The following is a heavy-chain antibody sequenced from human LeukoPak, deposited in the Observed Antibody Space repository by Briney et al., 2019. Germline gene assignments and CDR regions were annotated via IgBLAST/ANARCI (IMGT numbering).Heavy chain of an antibody. CDR1: GYTFIGYF. V-gene: IGHV1-2*06. Sequence: ASVKVSCRTSGYTFIGYFIHWVRQAPGQGLEWMGRVNCDSGDTNYAQHFQDRVTMTRDTSITTAYMELSSLTSDDTAVYYCARDPSPTGITIFGGGHAFDIWGQGTMVTVSS. D-gene: IGHD3-3*01. CDR3: ARDPSPTGITIFGGGHAFDI. J-gene: IGHJ3*02. CDR2: VNCDSGDT.